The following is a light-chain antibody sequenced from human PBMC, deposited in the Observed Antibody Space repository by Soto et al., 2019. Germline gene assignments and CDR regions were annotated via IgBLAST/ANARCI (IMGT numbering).Light chain of an antibody. CDR3: QQRSHWPPIT. Sequence: EIVMTQSPATLSVSPGERATLSCRASQSVSTNLAWYQQKPGQAPRLLIYGASTRATDIPARFSGNGSGTDFTLTISSLEPEDFAVYFCQQRSHWPPITFGQGTRLEI. CDR2: GAS. V-gene: IGKV3-15*01. CDR1: QSVSTN. J-gene: IGKJ5*01.